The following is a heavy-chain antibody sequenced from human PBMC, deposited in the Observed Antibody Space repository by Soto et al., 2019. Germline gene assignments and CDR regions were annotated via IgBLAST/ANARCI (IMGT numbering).Heavy chain of an antibody. J-gene: IGHJ6*03. CDR2: ISAYNGNT. V-gene: IGHV1-18*01. CDR1: GYTFTSYG. D-gene: IGHD2-2*01. CDR3: ARNTDYCGSTSCLGHYYYMDV. Sequence: ASVKVSCKASGYTFTSYGISCVRQAPGQGLEWMGWISAYNGNTNYAQKLQGRVTMTTDTSTSTAYMELRSLRSDDTAVYYCARNTDYCGSTSCLGHYYYMDVWGKGTTVTVSS.